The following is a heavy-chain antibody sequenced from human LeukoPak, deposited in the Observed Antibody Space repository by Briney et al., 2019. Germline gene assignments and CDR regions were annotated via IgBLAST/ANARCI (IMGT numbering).Heavy chain of an antibody. Sequence: PGGSLRLSCAASGFTFSSYGMRWVRQAPGKGLEWVAVIWYDGSNKYYADSVKGRFTISRDNSKNTLYLQMNSLRAEDTAVYYCARDRRWLQFKYYYYYGMDVWGQGTTVTVSS. V-gene: IGHV3-33*01. CDR2: IWYDGSNK. D-gene: IGHD5-24*01. CDR3: ARDRRWLQFKYYYYYGMDV. J-gene: IGHJ6*02. CDR1: GFTFSSYG.